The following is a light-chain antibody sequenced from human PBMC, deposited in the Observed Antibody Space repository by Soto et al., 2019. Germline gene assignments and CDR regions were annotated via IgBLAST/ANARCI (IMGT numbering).Light chain of an antibody. CDR1: SSNIGGNS. CDR2: DDN. V-gene: IGLV1-51*01. CDR3: GSWDSSLSAYV. J-gene: IGLJ1*01. Sequence: QSVLTQPPSMSAAPGQKVTISCSGSSSNIGGNSVSWYQQPPGTAPKLLIYDDNKRPSGIPDRFSGSKSGTSTTLGITGFQTGDEADYYCGSWDSSLSAYVFGTGTKVTVL.